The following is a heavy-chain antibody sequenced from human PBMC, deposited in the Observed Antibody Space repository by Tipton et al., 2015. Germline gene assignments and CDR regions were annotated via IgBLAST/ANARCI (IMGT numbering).Heavy chain of an antibody. D-gene: IGHD2/OR15-2a*01. CDR2: VFYIAST. V-gene: IGHV4-39*01. CDR3: ARPPFKSGYFDY. CDR1: GGSISSSSYY. J-gene: IGHJ4*02. Sequence: TLSLTCTVSGGSISSSSYYWGWIRQPPGKGLEWIGSVFYIASTYYNPSLKSRVTISVDTSKNQFSLKLSSVTAAGTAVYYCARPPFKSGYFDYWGQGTLVTVSS.